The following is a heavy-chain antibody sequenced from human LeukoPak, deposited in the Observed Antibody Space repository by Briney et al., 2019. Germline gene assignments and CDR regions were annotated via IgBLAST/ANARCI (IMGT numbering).Heavy chain of an antibody. CDR1: GFTFDDYA. Sequence: SGGSLRLSCAASGFTFDDYAMHWVRQAPGKGLEWVSLISWDGGSTYYADSVKGRFTISRDNSKNSLYLQMNSLRAEDTALYYCAKDSEYYYDSSAYLDYWGQGTLVTVSS. V-gene: IGHV3-43D*03. CDR3: AKDSEYYYDSSAYLDY. J-gene: IGHJ4*02. CDR2: ISWDGGST. D-gene: IGHD3-22*01.